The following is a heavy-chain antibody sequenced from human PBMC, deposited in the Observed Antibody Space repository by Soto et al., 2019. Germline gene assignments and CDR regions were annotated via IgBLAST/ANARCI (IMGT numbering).Heavy chain of an antibody. V-gene: IGHV1-18*01. CDR1: GGTFSSYT. CDR2: ISAYNGNT. CDR3: ARDVFFIAAAGKGGDV. J-gene: IGHJ6*02. Sequence: ASVKVSCKASGGTFSSYTISWVRQAPGQGLEWMGWISAYNGNTNYAQNFQGRVTMTTDTSTSTAYVELRSLRSDDTAVYYCARDVFFIAAAGKGGDVWGQGTTVTVSS. D-gene: IGHD6-13*01.